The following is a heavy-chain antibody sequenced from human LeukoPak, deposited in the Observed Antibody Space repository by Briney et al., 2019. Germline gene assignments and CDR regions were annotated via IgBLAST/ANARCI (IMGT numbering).Heavy chain of an antibody. CDR3: AREATVGPIQTDALDI. V-gene: IGHV3-21*01. CDR2: ISSSSSYI. J-gene: IGHJ3*02. CDR1: GFTFSSYS. D-gene: IGHD1-26*01. Sequence: GGSLRLSCAASGFTFSSYSMNWVRQAPGKGLEWVSSISSSSSYIYYADSVKGRFTISRDNAKSTLYLQMNSLGAEDTAVYYCAREATVGPIQTDALDIWGQGTMVTVSS.